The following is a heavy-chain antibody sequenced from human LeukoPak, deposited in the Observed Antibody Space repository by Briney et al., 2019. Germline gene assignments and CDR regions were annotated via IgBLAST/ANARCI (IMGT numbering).Heavy chain of an antibody. V-gene: IGHV4-39*01. Sequence: SETLSLTCTVSGGSISSSSYYWGWIRQPPGKGLEWIGSIYYSGSTYYNPSLKSRGTISVDTSKNQFSLKLSSVTAADTAVYYCARNPRITMIVVVLDWYFDLWGRGTLVTVSS. CDR1: GGSISSSSYY. CDR3: ARNPRITMIVVVLDWYFDL. CDR2: IYYSGST. J-gene: IGHJ2*01. D-gene: IGHD3-22*01.